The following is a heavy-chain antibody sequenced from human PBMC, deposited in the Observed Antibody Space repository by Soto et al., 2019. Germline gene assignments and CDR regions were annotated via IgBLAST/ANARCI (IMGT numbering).Heavy chain of an antibody. CDR3: ARLSFLRGNPAARDY. V-gene: IGHV1-2*02. Sequence: GASVKGSCKASGYTLTGDYMHWGRQAPGQGLEWMGGINPNSGGTNYAQKFQGRVTMTRDTCISTAYMELRRLRSDETAVYYWARLSFLRGNPAARDYWGQGTLVTASS. D-gene: IGHD6-6*01. CDR1: GYTLTGDY. J-gene: IGHJ4*02. CDR2: INPNSGGT.